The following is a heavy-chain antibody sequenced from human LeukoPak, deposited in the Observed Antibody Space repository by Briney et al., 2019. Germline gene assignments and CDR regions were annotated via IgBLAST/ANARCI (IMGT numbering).Heavy chain of an antibody. CDR2: INHSGST. Sequence: PSETLSLTCAVYGGSFSGYYWSWIRQPPGKGLEWIGEINHSGSTNYNPSLKSRVTISVDTSKNQFSLKLSSVTAADTAVYYCARGRSDYAKYYYYYYYMDVWGKGTTATVSS. CDR1: GGSFSGYY. CDR3: ARGRSDYAKYYYYYYYMDV. V-gene: IGHV4-34*01. D-gene: IGHD5-12*01. J-gene: IGHJ6*03.